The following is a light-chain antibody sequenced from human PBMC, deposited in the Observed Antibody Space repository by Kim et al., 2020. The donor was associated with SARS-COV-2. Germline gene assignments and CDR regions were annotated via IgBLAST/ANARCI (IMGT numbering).Light chain of an antibody. V-gene: IGKV1-27*01. J-gene: IGKJ1*01. CDR2: AAS. CDR3: QKCDSAPWT. CDR1: QHISNY. Sequence: DIQMTQSPSSLSAYVGDRVTITCRASQHISNYLAWFQLKPGKAPKLLIYAASALQPGVPSRFSGSGSGTAFTLTVTSLQPEDVATYYCQKCDSAPWTFGQGTKVDIK.